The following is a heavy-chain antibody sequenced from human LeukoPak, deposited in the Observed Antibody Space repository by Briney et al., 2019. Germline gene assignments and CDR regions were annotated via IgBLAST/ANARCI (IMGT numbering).Heavy chain of an antibody. J-gene: IGHJ6*02. V-gene: IGHV1-69*01. CDR1: GGTFSSYA. CDR2: IIPIFGTA. D-gene: IGHD6-19*01. Sequence: SVKVCCKASGGTFSSYAISWVRQAPGQGLEWMRGIIPIFGTANYAQKFQGRVTITADESTSTAYMELSSLRSEDTAVYYCARAPGAVAGTLSSGDYYYGMDVWGQGTTVTVSS. CDR3: ARAPGAVAGTLSSGDYYYGMDV.